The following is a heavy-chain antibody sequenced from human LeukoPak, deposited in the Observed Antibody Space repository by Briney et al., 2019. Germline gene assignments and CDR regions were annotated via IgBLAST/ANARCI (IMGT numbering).Heavy chain of an antibody. CDR2: IYYSGST. CDR1: GGSISSYY. Sequence: SETLSLTCTVSGGSISSYYWSWIRQPPGKGLEWIGYIYYSGSTNYNPSLKSRVTISVDTSKNQFSLKLSSVTAADTAVYYCARVTVEGAFDPWGQGTLVTVSS. CDR3: ARVTVEGAFDP. V-gene: IGHV4-59*01. D-gene: IGHD2-15*01. J-gene: IGHJ5*02.